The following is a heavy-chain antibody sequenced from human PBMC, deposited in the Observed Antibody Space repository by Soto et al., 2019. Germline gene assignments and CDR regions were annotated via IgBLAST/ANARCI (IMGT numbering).Heavy chain of an antibody. CDR3: ARNTGYCSGGRCYSGRFDP. Sequence: SETLSLTCTVSGGSISSYYWSWIRQPAGKGLEWIGRIYTSGSTNYNPSLKSRVTMSVDTSKNQFSLKLSSVTAADTAVYYCARNTGYCSGGRCYSGRFDPWGQGTLVTVSS. D-gene: IGHD2-15*01. J-gene: IGHJ5*02. V-gene: IGHV4-4*07. CDR2: IYTSGST. CDR1: GGSISSYY.